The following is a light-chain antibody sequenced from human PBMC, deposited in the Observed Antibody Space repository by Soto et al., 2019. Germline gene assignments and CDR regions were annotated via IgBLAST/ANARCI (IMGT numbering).Light chain of an antibody. J-gene: IGKJ5*01. CDR1: QSVTTR. Sequence: EIVLTPSPDTLSLSPGGRATLSCRASQSVTTRLAWYQQKPGQPPRLLISGASVRASGVPVRISGSGSGTDFTLTISRLEPEDFALYYCQQYGGSPITFGLGTRREIK. CDR3: QQYGGSPIT. V-gene: IGKV3-20*01. CDR2: GAS.